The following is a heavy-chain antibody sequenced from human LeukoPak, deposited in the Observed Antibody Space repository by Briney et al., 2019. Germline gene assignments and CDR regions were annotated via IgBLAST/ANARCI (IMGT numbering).Heavy chain of an antibody. V-gene: IGHV3-66*01. CDR2: IYTGGTT. Sequence: GGSLRLSCAASGFSVTSNHMSWGRQAPGKGLEWVSIIYTGGTTHYADSLNDRFTISRDDSINTLYLQMNSLRAEDTAVYYCARDSSSYYFDYWGQGTLVTVSS. J-gene: IGHJ4*02. D-gene: IGHD6-6*01. CDR1: GFSVTSNH. CDR3: ARDSSSYYFDY.